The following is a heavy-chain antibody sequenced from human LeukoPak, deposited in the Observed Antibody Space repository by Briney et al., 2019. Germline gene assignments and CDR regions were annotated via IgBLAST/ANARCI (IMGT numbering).Heavy chain of an antibody. CDR2: ISPDGSTT. Sequence: GGSLRLSCAASGFTFSRYWMHWVRQAPGKGLMWVSRISPDGSTTLYVDSVKGRFTISRDNAKNSLYLQMNSLRAEDTALYYCTRNTVAAAGDDWGQGTLVTVSS. CDR1: GFTFSRYW. D-gene: IGHD6-13*01. V-gene: IGHV3-74*03. J-gene: IGHJ4*02. CDR3: TRNTVAAAGDD.